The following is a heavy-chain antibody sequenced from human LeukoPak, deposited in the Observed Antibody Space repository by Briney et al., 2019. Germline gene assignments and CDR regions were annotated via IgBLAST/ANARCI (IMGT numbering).Heavy chain of an antibody. CDR3: ARDALPRYASDDSSGS. V-gene: IGHV3-66*01. CDR2: IYSGGST. J-gene: IGHJ5*02. D-gene: IGHD3-22*01. CDR1: GLTVSCNY. Sequence: GGSLRLSCAASGLTVSCNYMSWVRQAPGKGLEWVSVIYSGGSTYYADSVKGRFTISRDNSKNTLYLQMNSVRAEDTAVYYCARDALPRYASDDSSGSWGQGTLVTVSS.